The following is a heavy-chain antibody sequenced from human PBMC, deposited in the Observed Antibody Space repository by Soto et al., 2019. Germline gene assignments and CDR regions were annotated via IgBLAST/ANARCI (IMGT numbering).Heavy chain of an antibody. CDR1: CGSISSYY. D-gene: IGHD2-2*01. J-gene: IGHJ4*02. CDR2: IYYSGRT. CDR3: ARGATSWSLDFGS. Sequence: PSEILSLTCTVSCGSISSYYWSWIRQPPGKGLEWIGYIYYSGRTNYNPSLKTRVTISVDTSKNQFSLKLSSVTAADTAVYYCARGATSWSLDFGSWGQGTLVTVSS. V-gene: IGHV4-59*01.